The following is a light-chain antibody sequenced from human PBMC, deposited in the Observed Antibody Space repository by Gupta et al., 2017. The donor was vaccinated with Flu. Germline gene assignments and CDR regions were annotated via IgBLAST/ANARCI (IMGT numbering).Light chain of an antibody. CDR2: ANN. CDR3: YSRDNTNNHQAV. J-gene: IGLJ2*01. Sequence: TIRITCQRDSVGKSYAMWYQHKPEQAPVLVIYANNIRPSGIPDRFSCPSSGNTASFTITVAQAEDEADYYCYSRDNTNNHQAVFGGGTKLTVL. CDR1: SVGKSY. V-gene: IGLV3-19*01.